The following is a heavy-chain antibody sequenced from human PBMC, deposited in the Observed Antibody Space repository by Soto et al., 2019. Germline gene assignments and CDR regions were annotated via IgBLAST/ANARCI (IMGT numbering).Heavy chain of an antibody. CDR1: GGSISSSSYY. Sequence: SETLSLTCTVSGGSISSSSYYWGWIRQPPGKGLEWIGSIYYSGSTYYNPSLKSRVTISVDTSKNQFSLKLSSVTAADTAVYNCARHDIVVVTATYYFDYWGQGTLVTVSS. CDR2: IYYSGST. J-gene: IGHJ4*02. V-gene: IGHV4-39*01. D-gene: IGHD2-21*02. CDR3: ARHDIVVVTATYYFDY.